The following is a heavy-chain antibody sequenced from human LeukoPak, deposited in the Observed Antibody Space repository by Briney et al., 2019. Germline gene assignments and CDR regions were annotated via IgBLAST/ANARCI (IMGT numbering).Heavy chain of an antibody. CDR2: ISSNGGST. J-gene: IGHJ3*02. D-gene: IGHD1-26*01. CDR1: GFTFSSYA. Sequence: GGSLRLSCAASGFTFSSYAMHWVRQAPGKGLEYVSAISSNGGSTYYANSVRGRFTISRDNSKNTLYLQMGSLRAGDMAVYYCARLGIGGATGAFDIWGQGTMVTVSS. V-gene: IGHV3-64*01. CDR3: ARLGIGGATGAFDI.